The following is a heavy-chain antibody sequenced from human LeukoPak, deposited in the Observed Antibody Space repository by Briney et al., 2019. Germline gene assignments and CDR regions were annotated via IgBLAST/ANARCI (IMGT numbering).Heavy chain of an antibody. Sequence: SETLSLTCTVSGGSISTSSYSWGWIRQPPGKGLEWIASLYFSGSTHYNPSLKSRVTISVDTSKNQFSLKLSSVTAADTAVYYCARLGDSSSRLYYFDYWGQGTLVTVSS. CDR2: LYFSGST. D-gene: IGHD6-6*01. V-gene: IGHV4-39*07. CDR1: GGSISTSSYS. CDR3: ARLGDSSSRLYYFDY. J-gene: IGHJ4*02.